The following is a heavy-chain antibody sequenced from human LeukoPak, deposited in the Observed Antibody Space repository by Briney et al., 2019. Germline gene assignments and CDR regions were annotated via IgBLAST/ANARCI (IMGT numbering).Heavy chain of an antibody. D-gene: IGHD6-6*01. V-gene: IGHV4-59*11. Sequence: SGTLSLTCTVSGGSISSHSWSWIRQPPGKGLEWVGYIYYSGGTNYNPSLNSRVTISVDTSKNQFSLKLSSVTAADTAMYYCARVLRIAARRGTYYYYYMDVWGKGTTVTVSS. J-gene: IGHJ6*03. CDR3: ARVLRIAARRGTYYYYYMDV. CDR1: GGSISSHS. CDR2: IYYSGGT.